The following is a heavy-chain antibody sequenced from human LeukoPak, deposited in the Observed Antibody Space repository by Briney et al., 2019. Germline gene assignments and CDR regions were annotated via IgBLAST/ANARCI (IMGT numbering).Heavy chain of an antibody. CDR1: GFTLSSYE. J-gene: IGHJ4*02. V-gene: IGHV3-48*03. Sequence: PGGSLRLSCAASGFTLSSYEMNWVRQAPGKGLEWVSYISSSGSTIYYADSVKGRFTISRDNAKNSLYLQMNSLRAEDTAVYYCARQGDYNPDYWGQGTLVTVSS. D-gene: IGHD4-17*01. CDR3: ARQGDYNPDY. CDR2: ISSSGSTI.